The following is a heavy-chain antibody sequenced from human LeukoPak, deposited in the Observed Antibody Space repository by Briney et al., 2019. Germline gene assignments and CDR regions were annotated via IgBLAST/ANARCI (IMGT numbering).Heavy chain of an antibody. V-gene: IGHV1-3*01. D-gene: IGHD3-3*01. CDR2: INAGNGNT. Sequence: GASVKVSCKASGYTFTSYAMHWVRQAPGQRLEWMGWINAGNGNTKYSQKFQGRVTITRDTSASTAYMELSSLRSEDTAVYYCARDFDFWSGYHDAFDIWGQGTMVTVSS. J-gene: IGHJ3*02. CDR1: GYTFTSYA. CDR3: ARDFDFWSGYHDAFDI.